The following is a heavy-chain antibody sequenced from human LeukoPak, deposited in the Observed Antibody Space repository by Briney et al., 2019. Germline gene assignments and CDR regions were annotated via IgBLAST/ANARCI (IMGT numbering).Heavy chain of an antibody. CDR3: ARDYKGIVGALDY. CDR2: INPNSGGT. D-gene: IGHD1-26*01. CDR1: GYTFTGYY. J-gene: IGHJ4*02. V-gene: IGHV1-2*02. Sequence: ASVKVSCKASGYTFTGYYMHWVRQAPGQGLEWMGWINPNSGGTNYAQKFQGRVTMTRDTSISTAYMELSSLRSEDTAVYYCARDYKGIVGALDYWGQGTLVTVSS.